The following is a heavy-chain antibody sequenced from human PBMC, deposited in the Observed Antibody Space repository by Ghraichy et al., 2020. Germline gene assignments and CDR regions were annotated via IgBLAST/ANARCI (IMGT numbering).Heavy chain of an antibody. Sequence: GGSLRLSCAASGFTFSSYAMSWVRRAPGKGLEWVSAVTGNGGGTYYADSVKGRFTISRDNSKNTLHLQVNSLRAEDTAVYYCAKSCGGYGMDVWGQGTTVTVSS. CDR2: VTGNGGGT. V-gene: IGHV3-23*01. CDR3: AKSCGGYGMDV. CDR1: GFTFSSYA. J-gene: IGHJ6*02.